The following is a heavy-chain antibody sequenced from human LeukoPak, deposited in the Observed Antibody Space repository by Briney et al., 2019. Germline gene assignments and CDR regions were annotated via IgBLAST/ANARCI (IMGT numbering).Heavy chain of an antibody. CDR3: ARVRGRKRQIAVVRAFDI. J-gene: IGHJ3*02. CDR2: ISAYNGNT. V-gene: IGHV1-18*01. Sequence: ASVKVSCKASGYTFTSYGIGWVRQAPGQGLEWMGWISAYNGNTNYAQKLQGRVTMTTDTSTSTAYMELRSLRSDDTAVYYGARVRGRKRQIAVVRAFDIWGQGTMVTVSS. D-gene: IGHD6-19*01. CDR1: GYTFTSYG.